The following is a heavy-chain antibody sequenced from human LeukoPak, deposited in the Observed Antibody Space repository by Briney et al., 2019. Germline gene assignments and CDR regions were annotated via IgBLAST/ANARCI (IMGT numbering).Heavy chain of an antibody. D-gene: IGHD6-19*01. CDR1: GYTFTGYY. V-gene: IGHV1-2*02. CDR3: ARESPGYSSGWVWGYYYYYGMDV. J-gene: IGHJ6*02. CDR2: INPNSGGT. Sequence: GASVKVSCKASGYTFTGYYMHWVRQAPGQGLEWMGWINPNSGGTNYAQKLQGRVTMTTDTSTSTAYMELRSLRSDDTAVYYCARESPGYSSGWVWGYYYYYGMDVWGQGTTVTVSS.